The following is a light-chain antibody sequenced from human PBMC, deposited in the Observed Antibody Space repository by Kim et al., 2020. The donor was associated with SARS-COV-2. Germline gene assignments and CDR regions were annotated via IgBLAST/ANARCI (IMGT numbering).Light chain of an antibody. Sequence: GQSITISCTRTSSDIGLYNYVSWYQCHPGKAPKLIIYDVTKRPSGVSFRFSASKSGNTASLTISGLQGEDEADYYCSSFASSSIVIFGGGTQLTVL. J-gene: IGLJ2*01. V-gene: IGLV2-14*03. CDR2: DVT. CDR3: SSFASSSIVI. CDR1: SSDIGLYNY.